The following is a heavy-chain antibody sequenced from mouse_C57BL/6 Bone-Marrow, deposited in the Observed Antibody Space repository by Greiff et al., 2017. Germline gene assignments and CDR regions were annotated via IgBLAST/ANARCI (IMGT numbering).Heavy chain of an antibody. CDR1: GFTFSSYG. V-gene: IGHV5-6*01. Sequence: EVKLVESGGDLVKPGGSLKLSCAASGFTFSSYGMSWVRQTPDKRLEWVATISSGGSYTYYPDSVKGRFTISRDKANNTLYLQMSSLKSEDTAMYYCARHRTTSFDYWGQGTTLTVSS. D-gene: IGHD1-1*01. J-gene: IGHJ2*01. CDR2: ISSGGSYT. CDR3: ARHRTTSFDY.